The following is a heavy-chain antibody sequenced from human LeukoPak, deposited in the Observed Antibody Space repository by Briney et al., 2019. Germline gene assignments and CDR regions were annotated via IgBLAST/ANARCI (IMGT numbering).Heavy chain of an antibody. D-gene: IGHD2-2*01. CDR1: GGSFSGYN. CDR2: MNPSGST. J-gene: IGHJ5*02. CDR3: ARGSSTSGNWFDP. V-gene: IGHV4-34*01. Sequence: SETLSLTCAVYGGSFSGYNWTWIRQTPEKGLEWIGEMNPSGSTSYNPSLKSRVTISVDTSKNQFSLKLSSVTAADTAVYYCARGSSTSGNWFDPWDQGTLVTVSS.